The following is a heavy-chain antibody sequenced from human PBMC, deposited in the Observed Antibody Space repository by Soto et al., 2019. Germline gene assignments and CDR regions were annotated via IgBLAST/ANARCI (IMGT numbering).Heavy chain of an antibody. CDR1: GGTFSSYA. J-gene: IGHJ5*02. CDR3: ARDRGYCTYSAACVWFDP. D-gene: IGHD2-8*01. CDR2: IIPIFGTA. Sequence: QVQLVQSGAEVKKPGSSVKVSCKASGGTFSSYAISWVRQAPGQGLEWMGGIIPIFGTANYAQKFQGRVTITADESTSTAYMELSSLRSEDTAVYYCARDRGYCTYSAACVWFDPWGQGTLVTVSS. V-gene: IGHV1-69*01.